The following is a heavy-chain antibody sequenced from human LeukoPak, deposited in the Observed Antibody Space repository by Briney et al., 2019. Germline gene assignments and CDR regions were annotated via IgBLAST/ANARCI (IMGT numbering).Heavy chain of an antibody. D-gene: IGHD1-7*01. CDR2: ISSSSSYI. V-gene: IGHV3-21*01. CDR1: GFTLSSYS. J-gene: IGHJ4*02. Sequence: PGGSLRLSCAASGFTLSSYSMNWVRQAPGKGLEWVSSISSSSSYIYYADSVKGRFTISRDNAKNSLYLQMNSLRAEDTAVYYCARDVITGTTGFDYWGQGTLVTVSS. CDR3: ARDVITGTTGFDY.